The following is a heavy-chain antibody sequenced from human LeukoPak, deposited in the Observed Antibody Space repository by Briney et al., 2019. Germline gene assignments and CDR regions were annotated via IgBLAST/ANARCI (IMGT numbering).Heavy chain of an antibody. CDR1: GGSFSGYY. Sequence: SETLSLTCAVYGGSFSGYYWSWIRQPPGKGLEWIGEINHSGSTNYNPSLKSRVTISVDTSKNQFSLKLGSVTAADAAVYYCARVPYDSSGYRFDYWGQGTLVTVSS. CDR2: INHSGST. D-gene: IGHD3-22*01. V-gene: IGHV4-34*01. J-gene: IGHJ4*02. CDR3: ARVPYDSSGYRFDY.